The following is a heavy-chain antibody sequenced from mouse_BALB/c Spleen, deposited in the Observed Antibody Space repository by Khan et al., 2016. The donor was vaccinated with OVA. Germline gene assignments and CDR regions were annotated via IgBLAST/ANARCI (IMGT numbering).Heavy chain of an antibody. CDR1: DFSLTNYG. V-gene: IGHV2-4*02. D-gene: IGHD1-1*01. CDR3: ARRDYGSRYGFAY. J-gene: IGHJ3*01. CDR2: IWSGGST. Sequence: QVQLKESGPGLVQPSQCLSITCTVSDFSLTNYGVLWVRQSPGKGLEWLGVIWSGGSTDYNVAFISRLCITQDNSKRQVFYKMNSLQVDDTAIYYCARRDYGSRYGFAYWGQGTLVTVSA.